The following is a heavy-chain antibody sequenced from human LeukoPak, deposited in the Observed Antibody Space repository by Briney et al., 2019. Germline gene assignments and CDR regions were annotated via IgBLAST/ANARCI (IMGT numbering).Heavy chain of an antibody. D-gene: IGHD6-19*01. CDR3: AKDRDRTQWLRSFDY. CDR1: GFTFSSYA. CDR2: IRGSGGST. Sequence: PGGSLRLSCAASGFTFSSYAMSWVRQAPGKGLEWVSAIRGSGGSTYYADSVKGRFTISRDNSKNTLYLQMNSLRAEDTAVYYCAKDRDRTQWLRSFDYWGQGTLVTVSS. V-gene: IGHV3-23*01. J-gene: IGHJ4*02.